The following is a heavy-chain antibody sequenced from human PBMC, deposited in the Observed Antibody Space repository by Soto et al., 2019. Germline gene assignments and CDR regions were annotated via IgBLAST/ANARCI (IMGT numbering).Heavy chain of an antibody. CDR3: ASGDNGYDILTGRNWFDP. D-gene: IGHD3-9*01. CDR1: GGSISSSSYY. V-gene: IGHV4-39*01. CDR2: VYYTRTT. Sequence: SETLSLACTVSGGSISSSSYYWGWFRHRPGRDMGWIRPVYYTRTTYYSPPLNSRVTISVPVSKTQFSLKLSSVTAADTAVYYCASGDNGYDILTGRNWFDPWGQGTLVTVSS. J-gene: IGHJ5*02.